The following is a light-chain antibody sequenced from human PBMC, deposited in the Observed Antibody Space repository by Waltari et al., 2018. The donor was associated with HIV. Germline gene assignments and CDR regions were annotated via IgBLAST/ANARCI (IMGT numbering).Light chain of an antibody. CDR2: WAS. CDR1: QSVLYSSNNKNY. V-gene: IGKV4-1*01. J-gene: IGKJ4*01. Sequence: DIVMTQSPDSLAVSLGERATINCKSSQSVLYSSNNKNYLAWYQQKPGQPPKLLIYWASTRESGVPDLFRGSGSVTDFTLTISSLQAEDVAVYYCQQYYSTPLTFGGGTKVEIK. CDR3: QQYYSTPLT.